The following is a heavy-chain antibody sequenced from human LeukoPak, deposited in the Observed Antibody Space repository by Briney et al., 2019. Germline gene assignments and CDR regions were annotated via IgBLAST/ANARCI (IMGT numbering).Heavy chain of an antibody. J-gene: IGHJ5*01. V-gene: IGHV3-23*01. CDR1: VNYA. CDR2: LISSGGFE. CDR3: VSVSIVRVAWWFDS. D-gene: IGHD3-16*02. Sequence: GGSLTLSCAPSVNYANSWVRQGPGKGLQGVATLISSGGFEHYADYAKGRLATSSDNYKSTLYLQMNSLPAEDTAIYYCVSVSIVRVAWWFDSWGRGTLVTVSS.